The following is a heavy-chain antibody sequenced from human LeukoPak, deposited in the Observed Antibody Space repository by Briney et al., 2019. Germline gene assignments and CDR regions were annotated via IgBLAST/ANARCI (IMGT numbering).Heavy chain of an antibody. CDR3: ARSRRIAVAGGYFDY. Sequence: SETLSLTCAVYGGSFSDYYWSWIRQPPGKGLEWIGEINHSGSTNYNPSLKSRVTISVDTSKNQFSLKLSSVTAADTAVYYCARSRRIAVAGGYFDYWGQGTLVTVSS. CDR2: INHSGST. J-gene: IGHJ4*02. V-gene: IGHV4-34*01. D-gene: IGHD6-19*01. CDR1: GGSFSDYY.